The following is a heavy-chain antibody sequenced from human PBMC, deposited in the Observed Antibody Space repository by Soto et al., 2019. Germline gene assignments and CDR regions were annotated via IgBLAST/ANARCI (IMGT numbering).Heavy chain of an antibody. D-gene: IGHD6-6*01. J-gene: IGHJ1*01. CDR3: AREVGAALTTQPPREYFQH. CDR1: GYTLTELS. V-gene: IGHV1-24*01. Sequence: ASVKVSCKVSGYTLTELSMHWVRQAPGKGLEWMGGFDPEDGETIYAQKFQGRVTTTEDTSTDTAYMELSSLRSEDTAVYYCAREVGAALTTQPPREYFQHWGQGTLVTVSS. CDR2: FDPEDGET.